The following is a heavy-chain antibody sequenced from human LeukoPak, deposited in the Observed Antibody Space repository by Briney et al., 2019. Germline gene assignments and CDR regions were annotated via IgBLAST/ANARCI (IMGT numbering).Heavy chain of an antibody. J-gene: IGHJ6*02. CDR2: NSDGSST. Sequence: NSDGSSTSYADSVKGRFTISRDNAKNTLYLQMNSLRAEDTAVYYCASVVVPAAIWSGYYYYGMDVWGQGTTVTVSS. CDR3: ASVVVPAAIWSGYYYYGMDV. D-gene: IGHD2-2*02. V-gene: IGHV3-74*01.